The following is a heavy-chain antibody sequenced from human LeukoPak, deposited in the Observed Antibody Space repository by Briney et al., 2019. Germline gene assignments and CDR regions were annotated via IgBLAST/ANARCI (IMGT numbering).Heavy chain of an antibody. Sequence: GESLKISCKGSGYSFTNYWIGWVRPMPGKGLEWMGIIYPGDSDTRYSPSFQGQVATSADKSISTAYLQWSSLKASDTAMYYCARNYYDSSGYYYVALGSFDYWGQGTLVTVSS. CDR1: GYSFTNYW. D-gene: IGHD3-22*01. CDR3: ARNYYDSSGYYYVALGSFDY. CDR2: IYPGDSDT. V-gene: IGHV5-51*01. J-gene: IGHJ4*02.